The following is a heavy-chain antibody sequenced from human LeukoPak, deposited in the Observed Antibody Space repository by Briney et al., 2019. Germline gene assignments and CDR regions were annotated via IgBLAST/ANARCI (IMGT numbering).Heavy chain of an antibody. J-gene: IGHJ4*02. D-gene: IGHD3-22*01. Sequence: PETLSLTCTVSGGSISSYYWSWIRQPAGKGLEWIGRIYTSGSTNYNPSLKSRVTMSVDTSKNQFSLKLSSVTAADTAVYYCARDRYYYDSSGYYPLDYWGQGTLVTVSS. CDR1: GGSISSYY. CDR2: IYTSGST. V-gene: IGHV4-4*07. CDR3: ARDRYYYDSSGYYPLDY.